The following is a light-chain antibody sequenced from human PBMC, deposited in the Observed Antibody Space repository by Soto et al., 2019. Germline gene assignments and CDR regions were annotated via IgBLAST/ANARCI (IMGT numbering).Light chain of an antibody. CDR3: QQTYSPPAT. V-gene: IGKV1-39*01. CDR2: EAS. J-gene: IGKJ1*01. Sequence: DIRMAQSPCSLSASLRDSVPCACRASQSIDTHLNWYQQHPGKAPNALIYEASNLQSGVPSRFSGSGSGTDFTLTISGLQPDDSATYYCQQTYSPPATFGQGTKVDI. CDR1: QSIDTH.